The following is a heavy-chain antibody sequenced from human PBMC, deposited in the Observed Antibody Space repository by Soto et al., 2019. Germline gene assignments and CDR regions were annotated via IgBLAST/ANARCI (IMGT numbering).Heavy chain of an antibody. J-gene: IGHJ4*02. Sequence: PGGSLRLSCVGSGFTFSSYGMHWVRQAPGKGLECVAVISDTGSSHYYAASVEGRFTISRENSKNTLSLHMDRLRVEDTAVYYCAKDRGGDCPDNSCYFGADYWGQGTPVTVSS. CDR3: AKDRGGDCPDNSCYFGADY. D-gene: IGHD2-2*01. CDR2: ISDTGSSH. V-gene: IGHV3-30*18. CDR1: GFTFSSYG.